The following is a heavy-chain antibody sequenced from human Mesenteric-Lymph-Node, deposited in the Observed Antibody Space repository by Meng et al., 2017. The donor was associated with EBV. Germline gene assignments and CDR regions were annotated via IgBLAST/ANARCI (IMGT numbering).Heavy chain of an antibody. J-gene: IGHJ4*02. CDR2: ISAYSGDK. CDR3: VRDDYYYGSGTYYTFFEY. V-gene: IGHV1-18*01. CDR1: GYTFSNYG. Sequence: QIQLGQSAAEVKKAGASVKVSCKASGYTFSNYGFSWVRQAPGQGLEWMGWISAYSGDKKSTQKFQGKLTMTTDTSTSTAYMELKSLTSDDTAVYYCVRDDYYYGSGTYYTFFEYWGQGTLVTVSS. D-gene: IGHD3-10*01.